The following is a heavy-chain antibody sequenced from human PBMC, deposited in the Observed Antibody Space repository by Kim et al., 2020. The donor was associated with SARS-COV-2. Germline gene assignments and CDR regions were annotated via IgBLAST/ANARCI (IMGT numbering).Heavy chain of an antibody. V-gene: IGHV3-30-3*01. J-gene: IGHJ4*01. Sequence: GGSLRLSCAASGFTFSSYAMHWVRQAPGKGLEWVAVISYDGSNKYYADSVKGRFTISRDNSKNTLYLQMNSLRAEDTAVYYCARGGDIVVVPAATVDYWG. D-gene: IGHD2-2*01. CDR3: ARGGDIVVVPAATVDY. CDR1: GFTFSSYA. CDR2: ISYDGSNK.